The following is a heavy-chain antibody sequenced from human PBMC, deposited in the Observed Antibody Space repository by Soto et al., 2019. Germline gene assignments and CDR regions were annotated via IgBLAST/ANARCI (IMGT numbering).Heavy chain of an antibody. CDR3: ARGLLSLPIDY. J-gene: IGHJ4*02. V-gene: IGHV4-34*01. CDR1: GGSFSGYY. D-gene: IGHD3-10*01. CDR2: INHSGST. Sequence: QVQLQQWGAGLLKPSETLSLTCAVYGGSFSGYYWSWIRQPPGKGLEWIGEINHSGSTNYNPSLRSRDTRSGXTSKNQFSLKLSSVTAADTAVYYCARGLLSLPIDYWGQGTLVTVSS.